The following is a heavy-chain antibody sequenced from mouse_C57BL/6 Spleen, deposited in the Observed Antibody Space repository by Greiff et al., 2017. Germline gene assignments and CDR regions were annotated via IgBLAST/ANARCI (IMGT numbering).Heavy chain of an antibody. CDR3: ARRDYGSSYGAFDY. J-gene: IGHJ2*01. D-gene: IGHD1-1*01. V-gene: IGHV1-52*01. CDR1: GYTFTSYW. CDR2: IDPSDSET. Sequence: QVQLQQPGAELVRPGSSVKLSCKASGYTFTSYWMHWVKQRPIQGLEWIGKIDPSDSETHYNQKFKDKATLTVDKSSSTAYMQLSSLTSEDSAVYYCARRDYGSSYGAFDYWGQGTTLTVSS.